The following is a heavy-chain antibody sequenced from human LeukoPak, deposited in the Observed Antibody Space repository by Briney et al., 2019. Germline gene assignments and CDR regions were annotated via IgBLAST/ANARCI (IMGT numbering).Heavy chain of an antibody. CDR1: GYTLTELS. V-gene: IGHV1-24*01. CDR2: FDPEDGET. CDR3: ATPRFDSSSWYNFDY. J-gene: IGHJ4*02. D-gene: IGHD6-13*01. Sequence: GASVKVSCKVSGYTLTELSMHWVRQAPGKGLEWMGGFDPEDGETIYAQKFQGRVTMTEDTPTDTAYMELSSMRSEDTAVYYCATPRFDSSSWYNFDYWGQGTLVTVSS.